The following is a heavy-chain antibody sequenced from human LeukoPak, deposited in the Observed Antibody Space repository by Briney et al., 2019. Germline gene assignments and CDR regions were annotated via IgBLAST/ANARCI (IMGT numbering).Heavy chain of an antibody. CDR3: ATEPPAGDILTGYYLDY. D-gene: IGHD3-9*01. CDR2: IIPIFGTS. CDR1: GGIFSRYA. Sequence: SVKVSCKASGGIFSRYAISWVRQAPGQGLEWMGGIIPIFGTSNYAQKSRGRVTFTADESTSTAYMELSSLRSDDTAVYFCATEPPAGDILTGYYLDYWGQGTLVTVSS. V-gene: IGHV1-69*13. J-gene: IGHJ4*02.